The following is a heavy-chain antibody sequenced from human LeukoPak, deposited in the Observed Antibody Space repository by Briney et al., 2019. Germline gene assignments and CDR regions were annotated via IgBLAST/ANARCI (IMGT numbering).Heavy chain of an antibody. Sequence: GASVKVSCKASGNTLVGYYIHWVRQAPGQELEWMGWINPHSGGTDYEQKFQGRVTMSRDTSITTVHMELRRLNFDDTAVYYCAREETSIASRPWYWGQGTLVTISS. J-gene: IGHJ4*02. CDR1: GNTLVGYY. CDR2: INPHSGGT. CDR3: AREETSIASRPWY. D-gene: IGHD6-6*01. V-gene: IGHV1-2*02.